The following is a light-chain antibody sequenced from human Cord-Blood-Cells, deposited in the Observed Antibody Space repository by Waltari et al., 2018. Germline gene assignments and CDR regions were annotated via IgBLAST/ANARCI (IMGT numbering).Light chain of an antibody. V-gene: IGKV3-20*01. CDR1: QSVSSSY. J-gene: IGKJ1*01. CDR3: QQYGSSLWT. Sequence: EIVLTQSPGTLFLSPGDRATLSCRASQSVSSSYLAWYQQKPGQSPRLLIYGASSRATGIPDRFSGSGSGTDFTLTISRLEPEDFAVYYCQQYGSSLWTFGQGTKVEIK. CDR2: GAS.